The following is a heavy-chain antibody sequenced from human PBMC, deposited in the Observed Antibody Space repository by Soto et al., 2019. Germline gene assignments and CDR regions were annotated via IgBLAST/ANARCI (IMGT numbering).Heavy chain of an antibody. CDR3: ANGRAGAGPFDY. Sequence: HPGGSLRLSCAASGFTFDDYAMHWVRQAPGKGLEWVSGISWNSGSIGYADSVKGRFTISRDNAKNSLYLQMNSLRAEDTALYYGANGRAGAGPFDYWGQGTLVTVSS. J-gene: IGHJ4*02. V-gene: IGHV3-9*01. D-gene: IGHD6-19*01. CDR1: GFTFDDYA. CDR2: ISWNSGSI.